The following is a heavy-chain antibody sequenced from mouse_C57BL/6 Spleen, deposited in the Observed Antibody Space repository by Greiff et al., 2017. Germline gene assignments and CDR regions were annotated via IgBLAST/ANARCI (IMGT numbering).Heavy chain of an antibody. CDR2: ISSGGSYT. CDR1: GFTFSSYG. J-gene: IGHJ1*03. D-gene: IGHD2-5*01. Sequence: EVMLVESGGDLVKPGGSLKLSCAASGFTFSSYGMSWVRQTPDKRLEWVATISSGGSYTYYPDSVKGRFTISRDNAKNTLYLQMSSLKSEDTAIYYCARPHYSNYGGYFDVWGTGTTVTVSS. V-gene: IGHV5-6*02. CDR3: ARPHYSNYGGYFDV.